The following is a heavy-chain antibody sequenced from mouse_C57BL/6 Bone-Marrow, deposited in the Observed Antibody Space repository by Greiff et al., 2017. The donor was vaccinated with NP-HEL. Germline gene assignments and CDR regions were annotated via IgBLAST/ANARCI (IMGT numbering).Heavy chain of an antibody. CDR1: GFNIKDDY. D-gene: IGHD1-1*01. Sequence: VQLKQSGAELVRPGASVKLSCTASGFNIKDDYMHWVKQRPEQGLEWIGWIDPENGDTEYASKFQGKATITADTSSNTAYLQLSSLTSEDTAVYYCTFITTVAFDYWGQGTTLTVSS. CDR3: TFITTVAFDY. CDR2: IDPENGDT. J-gene: IGHJ2*01. V-gene: IGHV14-4*01.